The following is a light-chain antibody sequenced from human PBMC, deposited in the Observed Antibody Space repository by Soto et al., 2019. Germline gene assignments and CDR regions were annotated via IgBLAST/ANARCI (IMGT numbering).Light chain of an antibody. CDR2: YDV. J-gene: IGLJ2*01. V-gene: IGLV3-21*04. CDR3: QVWDNSRDHVV. Sequence: SYELTQPPSVSVAPGKTASISCEGNNIGSKSVHWFQQKPGQAPVLVIYYDVDRRPGIPERFSGSNSENTATLTISRVEAGDEAEYYCQVWDNSRDHVVFGGGTKVTVL. CDR1: NIGSKS.